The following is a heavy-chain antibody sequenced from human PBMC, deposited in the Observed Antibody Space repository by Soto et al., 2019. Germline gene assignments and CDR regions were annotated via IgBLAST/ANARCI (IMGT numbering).Heavy chain of an antibody. D-gene: IGHD2-2*01. Sequence: GGSLRLSCAASGFTFSSYAMHWVRQAPGKGLEWVAVISYDGSNKYYADSVKGRFTISRDNSKNTLYLQMNSLRAEDTAVYYCARDQDTLHIVVVPAAIDYWGQGTLVTVSS. V-gene: IGHV3-30-3*01. CDR1: GFTFSSYA. J-gene: IGHJ4*02. CDR2: ISYDGSNK. CDR3: ARDQDTLHIVVVPAAIDY.